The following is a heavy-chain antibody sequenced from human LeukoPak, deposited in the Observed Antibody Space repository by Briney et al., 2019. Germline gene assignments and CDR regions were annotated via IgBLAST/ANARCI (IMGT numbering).Heavy chain of an antibody. CDR1: GGSISSYY. D-gene: IGHD1-1*01. V-gene: IGHV4-4*07. CDR2: IYTSGST. CDR3: ARLERHRYYFDY. J-gene: IGHJ4*02. Sequence: SETLSLTCAVSGGSISSYYWSWIRQPAGKGLEWIGRIYTSGSTNYNPSLKSRVTMSVDTSKNQSSLKLSSVTAADTAVYYCARLERHRYYFDYWGRGTLVTVSS.